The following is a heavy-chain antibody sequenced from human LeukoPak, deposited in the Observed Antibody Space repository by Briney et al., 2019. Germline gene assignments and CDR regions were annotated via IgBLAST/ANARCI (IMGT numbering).Heavy chain of an antibody. Sequence: SQTLSLTCTVSGGSISSGGYYWSWIRQHPGKGLEWIGYIYYSGSTNYNPSLKSRVTMSVDTSKNQLSMELSSVTAADTALYYCARRDNSGYYNNWGQGTLVTVSS. CDR3: ARRDNSGYYNN. CDR1: GGSISSGGYY. V-gene: IGHV4-31*03. D-gene: IGHD3-22*01. CDR2: IYYSGST. J-gene: IGHJ4*02.